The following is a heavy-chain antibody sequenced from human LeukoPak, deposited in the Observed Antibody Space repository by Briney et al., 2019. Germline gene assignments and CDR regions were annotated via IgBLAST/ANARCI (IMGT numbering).Heavy chain of an antibody. CDR2: IYYSGST. Sequence: SETLSLTCTVSGGSISSYYWSWIRQPPGKGLEWIEYIYYSGSTNYNPSLKSRVTISVDTSKNQFSLKLSSVTAADTAVYYCARDGGFSGSYDYWGQGTLVTVSS. CDR3: ARDGGFSGSYDY. D-gene: IGHD1-26*01. CDR1: GGSISSYY. J-gene: IGHJ4*02. V-gene: IGHV4-59*01.